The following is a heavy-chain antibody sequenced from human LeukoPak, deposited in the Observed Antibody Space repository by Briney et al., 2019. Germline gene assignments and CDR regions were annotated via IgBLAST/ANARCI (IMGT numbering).Heavy chain of an antibody. J-gene: IGHJ4*02. CDR3: ARDSSGWHYYFDY. D-gene: IGHD6-19*01. Sequence: GGSLRLSCAASGFTFSSYEMNWVRQAPGKGLEWVSYISSSGSTIYYADSVKGRFTISRDNAKNSPYLQMNTLRAEDTAVYYCARDSSGWHYYFDYWGQGTLVTVSS. V-gene: IGHV3-48*03. CDR1: GFTFSSYE. CDR2: ISSSGSTI.